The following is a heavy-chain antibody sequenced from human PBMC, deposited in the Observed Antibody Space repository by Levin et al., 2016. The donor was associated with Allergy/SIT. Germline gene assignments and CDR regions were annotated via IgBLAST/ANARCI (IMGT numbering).Heavy chain of an antibody. CDR3: ARALPNYYGSGSYLKGWFDP. Sequence: ASVKVSCKASGYTFTGYYMHWVRQTPGQGLEWMGWINPNSGGTNYAQKFQGRVTMTRDTSISTAYMELSRLRSDDTAVYYCARALPNYYGSGSYLKGWFDPWGQGTLVTVSS. CDR2: INPNSGGT. CDR1: GYTFTGYY. J-gene: IGHJ5*02. V-gene: IGHV1-2*02. D-gene: IGHD3-10*01.